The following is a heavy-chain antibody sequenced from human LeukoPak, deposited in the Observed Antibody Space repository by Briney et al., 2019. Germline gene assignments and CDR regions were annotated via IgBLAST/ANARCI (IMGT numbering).Heavy chain of an antibody. Sequence: SETLSLTCTVSGGSISSYYWSWIRQPPGKGLEWIGYIYYSGRTNYNPSLKSRVTISLDTSKSQFSLRLNSVTAADTAVYYCATSLAPDQFDYWGQGTLVTVSS. CDR3: ATSLAPDQFDY. D-gene: IGHD2-2*01. J-gene: IGHJ4*02. CDR2: IYYSGRT. CDR1: GGSISSYY. V-gene: IGHV4-59*01.